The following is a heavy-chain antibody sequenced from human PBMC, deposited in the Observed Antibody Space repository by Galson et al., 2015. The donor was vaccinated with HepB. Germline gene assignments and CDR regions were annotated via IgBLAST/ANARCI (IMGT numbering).Heavy chain of an antibody. CDR3: TRGPMDDLDY. V-gene: IGHV3-21*01. CDR1: GFTFSSYS. CDR2: ISSSSSYI. D-gene: IGHD1-1*01. Sequence: SLRLSCAASGFTFSSYSMDWVRQAPGKGLEWVSSISSSSSYIYYADSVKGRFTISRDNAKNSLYLQMNSLRAGDTAVYYCTRGPMDDLDYWGQGTLVTVSS. J-gene: IGHJ4*02.